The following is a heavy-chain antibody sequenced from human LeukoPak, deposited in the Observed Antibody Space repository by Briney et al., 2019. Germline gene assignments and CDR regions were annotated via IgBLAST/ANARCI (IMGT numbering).Heavy chain of an antibody. CDR2: INDSGRT. V-gene: IGHV4-34*01. Sequence: PSETLSLTCAVYGGSFSNYYWSWIRQTPGRGMEWIGEINDSGRTNYNPSLMSRVTVSVDTSKNRFSLRLTSVTATDTAVYYCARRWNYGRNYYIDVWGKGATVSVSS. J-gene: IGHJ6*03. CDR1: GGSFSNYY. CDR3: ARRWNYGRNYYIDV. D-gene: IGHD1-7*01.